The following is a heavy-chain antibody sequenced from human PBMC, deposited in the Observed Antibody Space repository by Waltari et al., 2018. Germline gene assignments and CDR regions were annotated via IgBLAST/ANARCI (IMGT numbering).Heavy chain of an antibody. J-gene: IGHJ3*02. Sequence: EVQLVESGGGLVQPGGSLSLSCPAPGFTFSGYWMHRVRQPPGKGLVWVSRINSDGRSTSYADSVKGRFTISRDNAKNTLFLQMNSLRAEDTAVYYCARDDTAHAFDIWGQGTLVTVSS. CDR2: INSDGRST. CDR3: ARDDTAHAFDI. D-gene: IGHD5-18*01. CDR1: GFTFSGYW. V-gene: IGHV3-74*01.